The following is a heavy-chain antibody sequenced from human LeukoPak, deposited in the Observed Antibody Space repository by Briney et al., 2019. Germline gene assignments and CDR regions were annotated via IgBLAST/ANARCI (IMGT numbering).Heavy chain of an antibody. CDR1: GGSFSSGNYY. J-gene: IGHJ3*02. CDR3: ARGVPAIFGGDAFDI. Sequence: TLSLTCTVSGGSFSSGNYYWSWIRQPAGKGLEWIGRIYTSGYTNYNPSLKSRVTISVDTSKNQFSLKVSSVTAADTAVYYCARGVPAIFGGDAFDIWGQGTMVTVSS. V-gene: IGHV4-61*02. CDR2: IYTSGYT. D-gene: IGHD3-3*01.